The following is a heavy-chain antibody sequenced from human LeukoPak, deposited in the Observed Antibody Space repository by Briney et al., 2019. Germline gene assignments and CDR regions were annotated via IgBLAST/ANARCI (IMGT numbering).Heavy chain of an antibody. V-gene: IGHV3-23*01. CDR2: ISGSGGST. J-gene: IGHJ4*02. Sequence: PGGSLRLSCAASGFKFSSYAMSSVRQAPGKGLEWVSGISGSGGSTYYAESVKGRVTISRDNSKNTLYLQMNSLRAEDTAIYYCAKEEGYCSSTSCYRRYYFDYWGQGTLVTVSS. CDR1: GFKFSSYA. CDR3: AKEEGYCSSTSCYRRYYFDY. D-gene: IGHD2-2*01.